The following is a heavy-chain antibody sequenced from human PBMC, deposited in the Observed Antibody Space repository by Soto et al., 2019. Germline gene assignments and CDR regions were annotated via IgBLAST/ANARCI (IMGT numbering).Heavy chain of an antibody. Sequence: SVKVSCKASGGTFSSYAISWVRQAPGQGLEWMGGIIPIFGTANYAQKFQGRVTITADESTSTAYMELSSLRSEDTAVYYCARVGNYYGSGSYMYYYGMDVWGQGTTVTVSS. CDR1: GGTFSSYA. CDR3: ARVGNYYGSGSYMYYYGMDV. D-gene: IGHD3-10*01. J-gene: IGHJ6*02. V-gene: IGHV1-69*13. CDR2: IIPIFGTA.